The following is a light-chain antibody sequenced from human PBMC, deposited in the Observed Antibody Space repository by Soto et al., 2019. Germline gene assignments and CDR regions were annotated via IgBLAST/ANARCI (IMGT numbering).Light chain of an antibody. Sequence: DIVMTQSPATLSVSPGETATLSCRASQTISSDLAWYQQKPGQTPRLLIFGASNRATGIPARFSGSGSGTDFTLTISSLQSEDFAVYYCHHYNNFPPYTFGQGTKVDIK. CDR1: QTISSD. V-gene: IGKV3D-15*01. J-gene: IGKJ2*01. CDR2: GAS. CDR3: HHYNNFPPYT.